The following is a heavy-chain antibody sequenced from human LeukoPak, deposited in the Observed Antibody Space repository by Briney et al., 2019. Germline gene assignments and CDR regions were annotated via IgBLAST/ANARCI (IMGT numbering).Heavy chain of an antibody. CDR2: ISSSSYI. Sequence: GSLRLSCAASGFTFSSYSMNWVRQAPGKGLEWVSSISSSSYIYYADSVKGRFTISRDNAKNSLYLQMNSLRAEDTAVYYCAREYGYSYHDAFDIWGQGTMVTVSS. J-gene: IGHJ3*02. D-gene: IGHD5-18*01. V-gene: IGHV3-21*01. CDR3: AREYGYSYHDAFDI. CDR1: GFTFSSYS.